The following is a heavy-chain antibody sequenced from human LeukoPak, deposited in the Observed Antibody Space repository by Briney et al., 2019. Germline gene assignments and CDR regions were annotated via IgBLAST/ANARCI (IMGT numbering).Heavy chain of an antibody. CDR3: ARAKWEQWLVHLFDY. CDR1: GFTFSSHD. Sequence: GGSLRLSCAASGFTFSSHDMNWVRQAPGKGLEWVSSITTATSSYIYYADSVKGRFTISRDDAKNSLYLQMDSLRAEDTAVYYCARAKWEQWLVHLFDYWGQGTLVTVSS. D-gene: IGHD6-19*01. J-gene: IGHJ4*02. V-gene: IGHV3-21*01. CDR2: ITTATSSYI.